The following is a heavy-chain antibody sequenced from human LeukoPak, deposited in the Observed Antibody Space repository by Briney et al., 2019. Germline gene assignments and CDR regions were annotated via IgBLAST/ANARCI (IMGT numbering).Heavy chain of an antibody. D-gene: IGHD6-13*01. CDR2: IWYDGSTK. J-gene: IGHJ4*02. V-gene: IGHV3-33*08. Sequence: GRSLRLSCAASGFTFSSYGMRWVRQAPGRGRGWVAVIWYDGSTKYYADSVKGRFTISRDNSKNTLYLQMNSLRAEDTAVYYCARERVAAAGFDYWGQGTLVTVSS. CDR1: GFTFSSYG. CDR3: ARERVAAAGFDY.